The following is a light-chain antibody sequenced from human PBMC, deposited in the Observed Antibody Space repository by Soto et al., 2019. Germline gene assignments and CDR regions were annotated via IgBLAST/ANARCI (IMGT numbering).Light chain of an antibody. Sequence: DIQMTQSPSAMSASVGDRVTITCRASQDIYNYFAWFQQKPGKVPKRLIYGASSLQSGVPSRFSGSGIGTEFTLTISSLQPEDFATYYCLQNHTYPWTFGQGTTVEI. CDR3: LQNHTYPWT. CDR2: GAS. CDR1: QDIYNY. J-gene: IGKJ1*01. V-gene: IGKV1-17*03.